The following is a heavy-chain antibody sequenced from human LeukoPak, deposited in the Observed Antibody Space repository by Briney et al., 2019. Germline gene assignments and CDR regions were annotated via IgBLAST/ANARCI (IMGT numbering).Heavy chain of an antibody. J-gene: IGHJ4*02. CDR1: GASITSSSYY. Sequence: SETLSLTCTVSGASITSSSYYWGWIRQPPGKGLEWIGRIYYSGSTYYNPSLTSRVTISVDTSNNQFSLKLSSVTAADTAVYYCARHMGATYRRGFDYGGQGTLVTVSS. D-gene: IGHD1-26*01. V-gene: IGHV4-39*01. CDR2: IYYSGST. CDR3: ARHMGATYRRGFDY.